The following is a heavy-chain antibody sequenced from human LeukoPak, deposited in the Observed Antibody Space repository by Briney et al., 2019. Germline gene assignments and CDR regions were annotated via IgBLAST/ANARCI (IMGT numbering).Heavy chain of an antibody. CDR1: VGSISSYY. CDR2: IYYTGST. CDR3: ARQGVGDGYVFDD. V-gene: IGHV4-59*08. D-gene: IGHD5-24*01. Sequence: SETLSLTCTVPVGSISSYYWSWVRQPPGTGLEWIGFIYYTGSTKYNPSLTSRVTISVDKSQNQFSLNLRSVTAADTAVYYCARQGVGDGYVFDDWGQGTLVTVSS. J-gene: IGHJ4*02.